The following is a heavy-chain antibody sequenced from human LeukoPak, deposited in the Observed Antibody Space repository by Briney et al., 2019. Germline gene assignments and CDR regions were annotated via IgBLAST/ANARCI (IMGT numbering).Heavy chain of an antibody. D-gene: IGHD2-2*01. Sequence: GRSLRLSCAASGFTFSSYGMHWVRQAPGKGLEWVAVRWYDGSNKYYADSVKGRFSISRDNSKNTLYLQMNSLRAEDTAVYYCARGSGDIVVVPAAMQFDPWGQGTLVTVSS. CDR3: ARGSGDIVVVPAAMQFDP. CDR1: GFTFSSYG. J-gene: IGHJ5*02. V-gene: IGHV3-33*01. CDR2: RWYDGSNK.